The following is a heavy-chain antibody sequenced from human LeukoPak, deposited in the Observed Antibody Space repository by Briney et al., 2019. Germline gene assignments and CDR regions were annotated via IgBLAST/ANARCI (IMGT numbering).Heavy chain of an antibody. CDR2: IKTSGTT. CDR3: VRSWDSSGRYVYYYMDV. V-gene: IGHV4-61*02. J-gene: IGHJ6*03. D-gene: IGHD6-19*01. CDR1: GGSMSSGSYY. Sequence: SETLSLTCTVSGGSMSSGSYYWSWIRQPAGKGLEWIGRIKTSGTTDYNPSLESRVTILVDTSKNQFSLNLSSVTATDTAVYYCVRSWDSSGRYVYYYMDVWGKGTTVTVSS.